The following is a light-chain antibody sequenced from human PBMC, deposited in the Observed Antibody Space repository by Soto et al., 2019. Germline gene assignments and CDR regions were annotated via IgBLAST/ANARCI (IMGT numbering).Light chain of an antibody. CDR2: AAS. CDR1: QGIRDE. CDR3: QRYDSSPWT. V-gene: IGKV1-17*01. J-gene: IGKJ1*01. Sequence: IQMTQSPSSLSASVGDRVTITCRASQGIRDELGWYQQKAGKAPNLLISAASRLQSGVPSRFSGSGSGTEFTLTISSLQPDDFATYYCQRYDSSPWTFGQGTKVDIK.